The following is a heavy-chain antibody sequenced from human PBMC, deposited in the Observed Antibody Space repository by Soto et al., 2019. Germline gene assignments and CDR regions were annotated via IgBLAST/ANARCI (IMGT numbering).Heavy chain of an antibody. D-gene: IGHD3-3*01. CDR2: TYYRSKWYN. CDR1: GASVSSNSAA. V-gene: IGHV6-1*01. Sequence: SQTLSLTCSISGASVSSNSAAWNWIRQSPSRGLEWLGRTYYRSKWYNDYAVSVKSRITINPDTSKNQFSLQLNSVTPEDTAVYYCARGXTAIFGLVVIYYYGMDVWGPGTTVTVSS. CDR3: ARGXTAIFGLVVIYYYGMDV. J-gene: IGHJ6*02.